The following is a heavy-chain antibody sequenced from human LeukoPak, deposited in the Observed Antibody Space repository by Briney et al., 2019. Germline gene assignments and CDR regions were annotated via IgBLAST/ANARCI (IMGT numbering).Heavy chain of an antibody. J-gene: IGHJ4*02. Sequence: PGGSLRLSCAASGFTFSSYCMSWVRQAPGKGLEWVANINQDGSERYYVDSVKGRFTISRDNAKNSLYLQMNSLRAEDTAVFYCARCYDSSGRPHDYWGQGTLVTVSS. D-gene: IGHD3-22*01. CDR1: GFTFSSYC. CDR3: ARCYDSSGRPHDY. V-gene: IGHV3-7*01. CDR2: INQDGSER.